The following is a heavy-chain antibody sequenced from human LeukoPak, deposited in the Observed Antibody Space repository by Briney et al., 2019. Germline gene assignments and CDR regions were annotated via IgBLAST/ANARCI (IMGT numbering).Heavy chain of an antibody. CDR3: ARVQEKRSGYDY. J-gene: IGHJ4*02. CDR1: GFTFSFYG. CDR2: ISDDGSTK. V-gene: IGHV3-30*03. D-gene: IGHD5-12*01. Sequence: PGGSLRLSCAASGFTFSFYGIHWVRQAPGKGLEWVAVISDDGSTKYYSDSVKGRFTVSRGNSKDTLYLQMNSLTTEDTAVYYCARVQEKRSGYDYWGQGTLVTVSS.